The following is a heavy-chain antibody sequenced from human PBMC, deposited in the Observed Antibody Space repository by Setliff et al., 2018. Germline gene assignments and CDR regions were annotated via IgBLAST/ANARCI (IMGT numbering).Heavy chain of an antibody. Sequence: PGGSLRLSCAASGFTFSTYWMSWVRQAPGKGLEWVANIKQDGSEKYYVDSVKGRFSISRDNAKNSLYLQMNSLRAEDTAVYYCAKSGIIAAAGYYFDYWGQGTLVTVSS. CDR1: GFTFSTYW. J-gene: IGHJ4*02. D-gene: IGHD6-13*01. CDR2: IKQDGSEK. V-gene: IGHV3-7*01. CDR3: AKSGIIAAAGYYFDY.